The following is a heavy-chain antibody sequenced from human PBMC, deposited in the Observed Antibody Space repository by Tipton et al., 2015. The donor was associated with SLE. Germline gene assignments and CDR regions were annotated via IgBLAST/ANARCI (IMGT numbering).Heavy chain of an antibody. V-gene: IGHV4-4*07. Sequence: TLSLTCTVSGCSMRGYYWNWIRQPPGKGLAWIGSFYAGGSIYYKPSLESRVTASMDTSKNHLSLTLTSVTAADTAIYYCARQGTDGWYDAFDIWGPGTMVTVSS. CDR3: ARQGTDGWYDAFDI. CDR2: FYAGGSI. J-gene: IGHJ3*02. D-gene: IGHD6-19*01. CDR1: GCSMRGYY.